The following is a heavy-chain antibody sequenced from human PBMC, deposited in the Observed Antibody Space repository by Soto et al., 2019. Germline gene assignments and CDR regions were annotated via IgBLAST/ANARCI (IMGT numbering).Heavy chain of an antibody. CDR1: GFIFDDYG. CDR3: AKGRSYASGLGQSWFDP. Sequence: EVQLVESGGGLVQPGRSLRLSCAASGFIFDDYGMHWARQAPGKGLEWVSGISWNGDTKGYADSVKGRFTISRDNAKNSLYLQMNSLRVEDTALYYCAKGRSYASGLGQSWFDPWGQGTLVTVSS. CDR2: ISWNGDTK. J-gene: IGHJ5*02. V-gene: IGHV3-9*01. D-gene: IGHD3-10*01.